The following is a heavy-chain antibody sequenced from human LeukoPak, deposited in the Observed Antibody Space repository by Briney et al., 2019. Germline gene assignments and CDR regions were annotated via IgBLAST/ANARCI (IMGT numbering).Heavy chain of an antibody. J-gene: IGHJ4*02. CDR1: GYTFTSYG. CDR2: ISAYNGNT. CDR3: ARPIRDILTAYYVDYFDY. Sequence: GASVKVSCKASGYTFTSYGISWVRQAPGQGLEWMGWISAYNGNTNYAQKLQGRVTMTTDTSTSTAYMELRSLRSDDTAVYYCARPIRDILTAYYVDYFDYWRQGTLVTVSS. D-gene: IGHD3-9*01. V-gene: IGHV1-18*01.